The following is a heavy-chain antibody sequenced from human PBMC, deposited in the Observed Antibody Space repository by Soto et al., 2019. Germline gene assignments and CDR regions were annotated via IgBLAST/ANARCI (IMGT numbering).Heavy chain of an antibody. V-gene: IGHV3-30-3*01. CDR2: ISYDGSNR. CDR3: ARVTQAVAADY. J-gene: IGHJ4*02. CDR1: GLTLSNYA. D-gene: IGHD6-19*01. Sequence: QVQLVESGGGVVQPGRSLRLSCAASGLTLSNYAMHWVRQAPGKGLEWVAVISYDGSNRYYAYSVKGRFTIPRDNSKNTLYPQMNSLRAEDTAVYYCARVTQAVAADYWGQGTLVTVSS.